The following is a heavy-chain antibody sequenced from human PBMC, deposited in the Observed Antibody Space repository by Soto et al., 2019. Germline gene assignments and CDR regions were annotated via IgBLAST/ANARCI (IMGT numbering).Heavy chain of an antibody. Sequence: SVKVSCKASGYSFSSYGITWVRQAPGQGLEWLGWISPYNDDTKYAQRLQGRVTMTTDTSTRTAYMDIRGLRSDDTAIYYCARGGYYDSSDARNSHYYGKDVWSQGTTVTVAS. CDR1: GYSFSSYG. CDR3: ARGGYYDSSDARNSHYYGKDV. CDR2: ISPYNDDT. D-gene: IGHD3-22*01. V-gene: IGHV1-18*01. J-gene: IGHJ6*02.